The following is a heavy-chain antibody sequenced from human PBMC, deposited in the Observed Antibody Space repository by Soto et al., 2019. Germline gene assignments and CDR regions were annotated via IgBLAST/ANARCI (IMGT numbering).Heavy chain of an antibody. CDR1: GGTFSSYA. Sequence: GASVKVSCKASGGTFSSYAISWVRQAPGQGLEWMGGIIPIFGTANYAQKFQGRVTITADESTSTAYMELSSLRSEDTAVYYCARRIAAAGPYYYYGMDVWGQGTKVTVSS. CDR3: ARRIAAAGPYYYYGMDV. J-gene: IGHJ6*02. D-gene: IGHD6-13*01. V-gene: IGHV1-69*13. CDR2: IIPIFGTA.